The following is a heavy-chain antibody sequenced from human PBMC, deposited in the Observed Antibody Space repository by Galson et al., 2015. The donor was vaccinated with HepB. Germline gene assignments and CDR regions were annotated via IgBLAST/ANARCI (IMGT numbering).Heavy chain of an antibody. CDR1: GFTFNIYA. J-gene: IGHJ4*02. Sequence: SLRLSCAASGFTFNIYAMSWVRQAPGKGLEWVSTIIGSAYGTFYGASVKGRFTISRDNSNNTLYLQMNRLGAEDTAVYWCTKDEGGQFDMWGQGTLVTVSS. CDR2: IIGSAYGT. CDR3: TKDEGGQFDM. V-gene: IGHV3-23*01. D-gene: IGHD3-16*01.